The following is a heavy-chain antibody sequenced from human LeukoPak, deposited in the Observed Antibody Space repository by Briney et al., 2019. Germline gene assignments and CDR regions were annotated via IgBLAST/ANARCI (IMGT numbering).Heavy chain of an antibody. CDR1: GGSISSYY. CDR2: IYISGSGST. J-gene: IGHJ5*02. CDR3: ARSDWFRGEETPT. Sequence: SETLSLTCTVSGGSISSYYWSWIRQPAGKGLEWIGRIYISGSGSTNYNPSLKSRVTMSVDTSKNQFSLKLSSVTAADTAVYYCARSDWFRGEETPTWGQGTLVTVSS. D-gene: IGHD3-9*01. V-gene: IGHV4-4*07.